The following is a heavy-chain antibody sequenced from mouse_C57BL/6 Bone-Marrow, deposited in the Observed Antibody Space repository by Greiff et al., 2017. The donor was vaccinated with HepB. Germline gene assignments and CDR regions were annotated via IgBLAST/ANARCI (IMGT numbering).Heavy chain of an antibody. CDR1: GFTFSDYG. CDR3: TSYYGSRYGFAY. Sequence: EVQLQESGGGLVQPGGSLKLSCAASGFTFSDYGMAWVRQAPRKGPEWVAFISNLAYSIYYADTVTGRFTISRENAKNTLYLEMSSLRSEDTAMYYFTSYYGSRYGFAYWGQGTLVTVSA. J-gene: IGHJ3*01. V-gene: IGHV5-15*01. D-gene: IGHD1-1*01. CDR2: ISNLAYSI.